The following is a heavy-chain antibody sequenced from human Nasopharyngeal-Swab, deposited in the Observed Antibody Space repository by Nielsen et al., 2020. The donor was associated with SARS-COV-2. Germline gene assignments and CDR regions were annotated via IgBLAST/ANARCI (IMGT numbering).Heavy chain of an antibody. CDR1: GFTFSGFA. J-gene: IGHJ4*02. Sequence: GESLKISCAASGFTFSGFAMHWVRQAPGKGLEWVALMSSDGTTEYYADSVKGRFTISSDNSENTPYLQMNNLRAEDTAVYYCAREYSSSVGYFDSWGQGTLVTVSS. D-gene: IGHD6-6*01. CDR3: AREYSSSVGYFDS. CDR2: MSSDGTTE. V-gene: IGHV3-30-3*01.